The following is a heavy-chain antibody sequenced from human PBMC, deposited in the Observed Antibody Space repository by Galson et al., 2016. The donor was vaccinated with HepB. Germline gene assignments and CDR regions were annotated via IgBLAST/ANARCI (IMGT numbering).Heavy chain of an antibody. CDR3: AKVGDYGAHPYCYYGMDV. CDR1: GFSFRSFG. Sequence: SLRLSCAASGFSFRSFGIHWVRQAPGKGLEWVAVISSDGSDKYYADSVKGRFTISRDNSKNTLYLQMNSLKTDDTAVYYCAKVGDYGAHPYCYYGMDVWGQGTTVTVSS. J-gene: IGHJ6*02. CDR2: ISSDGSDK. V-gene: IGHV3-30*18. D-gene: IGHD4-17*01.